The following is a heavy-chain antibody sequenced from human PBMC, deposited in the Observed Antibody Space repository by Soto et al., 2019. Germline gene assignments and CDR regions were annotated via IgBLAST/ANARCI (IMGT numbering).Heavy chain of an antibody. D-gene: IGHD1-1*01. CDR1: GFSFTIFG. Sequence: SGGSLRLSCATPGFSFTIFGMHWVRQAPGRGLELIAFISSGSTTIKYADSVRGRFTVSRDNAKSSLFLQMDSLRDEDTGVYYCAREVELACTWGILSHWGQGDQVTVSS. CDR3: AREVELACTWGILSH. V-gene: IGHV3-48*02. J-gene: IGHJ4*02. CDR2: ISSGSTTI.